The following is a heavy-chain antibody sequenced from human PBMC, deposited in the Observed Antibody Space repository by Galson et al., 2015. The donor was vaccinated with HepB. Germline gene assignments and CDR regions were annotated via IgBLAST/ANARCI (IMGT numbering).Heavy chain of an antibody. CDR2: IYSGSST. CDR1: GFTVSSNY. CDR3: ARGPPYPGYSYGYLPDY. D-gene: IGHD5-18*01. V-gene: IGHV3-53*01. J-gene: IGHJ4*02. Sequence: SLRLSCEASGFTVSSNYMSWVRQAPGKGLEWVSVIYSGSSTYYADSVKGRFTISRDNSKNTLYLQMNSLRAEDTAVYYCARGPPYPGYSYGYLPDYWGQGTLVTVSS.